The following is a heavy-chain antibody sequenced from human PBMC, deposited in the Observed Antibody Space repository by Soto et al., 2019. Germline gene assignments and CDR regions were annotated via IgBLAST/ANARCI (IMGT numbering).Heavy chain of an antibody. CDR3: ANRIGDYEGH. J-gene: IGHJ4*02. Sequence: VGSLRLSCAASGVTFSSYSMNGVRQAPGKGLEWVSSISSSSSYIYYADSVKGRFTISRDNAKNSLYLQMNSLRAEDTAGYYCANRIGDYEGHWGQGTLVTVSS. CDR1: GVTFSSYS. D-gene: IGHD4-17*01. CDR2: ISSSSSYI. V-gene: IGHV3-21*01.